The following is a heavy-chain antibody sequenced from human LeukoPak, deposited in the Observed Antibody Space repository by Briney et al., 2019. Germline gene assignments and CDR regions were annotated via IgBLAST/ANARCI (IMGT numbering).Heavy chain of an antibody. D-gene: IGHD3-10*01. CDR2: ISGSSGST. CDR3: ARDTYGSVSPFDY. CDR1: GFTLSSYG. J-gene: IGHJ4*02. Sequence: GGSLRLSCAASGFTLSSYGMSWVRQAPGKGLEWVSGISGSSGSTYYADSVKGRFTISRDNAKNSLYLQMNSLRAEDTALYYCARDTYGSVSPFDYWGQGTLVTVSS. V-gene: IGHV3-23*01.